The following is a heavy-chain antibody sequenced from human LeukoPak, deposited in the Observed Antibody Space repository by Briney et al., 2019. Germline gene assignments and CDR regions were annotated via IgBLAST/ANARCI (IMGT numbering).Heavy chain of an antibody. D-gene: IGHD7-27*01. J-gene: IGHJ3*02. V-gene: IGHV3-13*04. CDR2: ITTTGDT. CDR1: GFTFSTYD. Sequence: GGSPRLSCAASGFTFSTYDMYWVRQTTGEGLEWVSGITTTGDTYYPGSVKGRFTISRENAKNSLYLQMNSLGAGDTAVYYCARGIRSGVWAFDIWGQGTMVTVSS. CDR3: ARGIRSGVWAFDI.